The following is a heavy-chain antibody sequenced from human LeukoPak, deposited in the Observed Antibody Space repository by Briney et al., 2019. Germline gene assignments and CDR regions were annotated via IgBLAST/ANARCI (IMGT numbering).Heavy chain of an antibody. CDR3: ARDGNSGYAHYLYYGMDV. D-gene: IGHD5-12*01. V-gene: IGHV3-30*03. CDR2: ISYDGSNK. CDR1: GFTFNSYG. Sequence: PGGSLRLSCAASGFTFNSYGMHWVRQAPGKGLEWVAVISYDGSNKYYADSVKGRFTISRDNSKNTLYLQMNSLRAEDTAVYYCARDGNSGYAHYLYYGMDVWGQGTTVTVSS. J-gene: IGHJ6*02.